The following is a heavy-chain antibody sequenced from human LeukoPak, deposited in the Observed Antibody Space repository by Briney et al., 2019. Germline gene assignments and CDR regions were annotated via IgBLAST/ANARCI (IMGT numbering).Heavy chain of an antibody. J-gene: IGHJ4*02. D-gene: IGHD1-26*01. CDR1: GFTFSDYY. Sequence: GGSLGLSCAASGFTFSDYYMSWIRQAPGKGLEWVSYISSSGSTIYYADSVKGRFTISRDNAKNSLYLQMNSLRAEDTAVYYCARGPRAGWSYFNLYYFDYWGQGTLVTVSS. V-gene: IGHV3-11*01. CDR2: ISSSGSTI. CDR3: ARGPRAGWSYFNLYYFDY.